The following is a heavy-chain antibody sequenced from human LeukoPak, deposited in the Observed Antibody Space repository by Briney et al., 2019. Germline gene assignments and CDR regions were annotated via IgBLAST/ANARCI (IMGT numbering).Heavy chain of an antibody. J-gene: IGHJ4*02. CDR3: AKDGIPYYYDSSGYYY. D-gene: IGHD3-22*01. V-gene: IGHV3-23*01. CDR1: GFTVSSNY. Sequence: GGSLRLSCAASGFTVSSNYMSWVRQAPGKGLEWVSAISGSGGSTYYADSVKGRFTISRDNSKNTLYLQMNSLRAEDTAVYYCAKDGIPYYYDSSGYYYWGQGTLVTVST. CDR2: ISGSGGST.